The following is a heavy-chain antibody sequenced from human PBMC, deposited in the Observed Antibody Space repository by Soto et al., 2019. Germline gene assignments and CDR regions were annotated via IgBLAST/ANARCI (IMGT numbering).Heavy chain of an antibody. Sequence: QIHLVQSGAEVKKPGASVKVSCKGSGYGFTTYGITWVRQAPGQGLEWMAWISAHNGNTKYAQKLQGRVTVTRATSTSTAYMELRSLRSDDTAVYYCARGRYGDYWGQGALVTVSS. J-gene: IGHJ4*02. CDR1: GYGFTTYG. V-gene: IGHV1-18*01. D-gene: IGHD1-1*01. CDR3: ARGRYGDY. CDR2: ISAHNGNT.